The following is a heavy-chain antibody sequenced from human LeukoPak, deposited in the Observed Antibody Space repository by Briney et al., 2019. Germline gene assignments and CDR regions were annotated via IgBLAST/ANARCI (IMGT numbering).Heavy chain of an antibody. CDR2: VTGPGDTT. J-gene: IGHJ4*02. V-gene: IGHV3-23*01. D-gene: IGHD2-21*01. CDR1: GFNLNNYA. CDR3: AKGAAIDH. Sequence: GGSLRLSCAASGFNLNNYAMNWVRQAPGKGLEWIAAVTGPGDTTYYADSVKGRFIISRDSFKDTLYLQMNRLGAEDTALYYCAKGAAIDHWGQGTLVTVSS.